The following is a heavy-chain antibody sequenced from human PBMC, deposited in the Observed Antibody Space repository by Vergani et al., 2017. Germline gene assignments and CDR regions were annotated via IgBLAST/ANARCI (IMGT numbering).Heavy chain of an antibody. D-gene: IGHD6-13*01. CDR1: GGSISSYY. CDR3: AGGYSSSWYVGYYFDY. Sequence: QVQLQESGPGLVKPSETLSLTCTVSGGSISSYYWSWIRQPPGKGLEWIGYIYYSGSTNYNPSLKSRVTISVDTSKNQFSLKLSSVTAADTAVYYCAGGYSSSWYVGYYFDYWGQGTLVTVSS. CDR2: IYYSGST. J-gene: IGHJ4*02. V-gene: IGHV4-59*01.